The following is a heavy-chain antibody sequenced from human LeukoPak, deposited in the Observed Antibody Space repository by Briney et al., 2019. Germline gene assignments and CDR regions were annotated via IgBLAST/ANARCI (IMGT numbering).Heavy chain of an antibody. CDR3: ARIIGGETGFEY. CDR1: GNSISSGYY. V-gene: IGHV4-38-2*01. Sequence: SETLSLTCAVSGNSISSGYYWGWIRQPPGKGLEWIGNIYHSGTTYYNPSIKSRVTISVDTSKNQLSLELSSVTARDTAGFYCARIIGGETGFEYWGQGNLVSVSS. D-gene: IGHD3-16*01. CDR2: IYHSGTT. J-gene: IGHJ4*02.